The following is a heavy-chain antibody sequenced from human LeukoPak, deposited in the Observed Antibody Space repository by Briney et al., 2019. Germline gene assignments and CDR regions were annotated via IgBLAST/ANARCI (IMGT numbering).Heavy chain of an antibody. Sequence: GASVKVSCKASGYTFTGYYMHWVRQAPGQGLEWMGWINPNSGGTNYAQKFQGRVTMTRDTSISTAYMELSRLRSDDTAVYYCARVVYYYDSSGYYFFDYWGQGTLVTVSS. J-gene: IGHJ4*02. V-gene: IGHV1-2*02. CDR1: GYTFTGYY. CDR3: ARVVYYYDSSGYYFFDY. D-gene: IGHD3-22*01. CDR2: INPNSGGT.